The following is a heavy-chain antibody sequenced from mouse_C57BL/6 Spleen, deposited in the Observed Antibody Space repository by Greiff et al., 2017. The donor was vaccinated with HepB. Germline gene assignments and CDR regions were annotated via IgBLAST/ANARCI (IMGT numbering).Heavy chain of an antibody. CDR3: AREGSNYGKFAY. J-gene: IGHJ3*01. Sequence: QVQLQQPGAELVKPGASVKMSCKASGYTFTSYWITWVKQRPGQGLEWIGDIYPGSGSTNYNEKFKSKATLTVDTSSSTAYMQLSSLTSEDSAVYYCAREGSNYGKFAYWGQGTLVTVSA. V-gene: IGHV1-55*01. D-gene: IGHD1-1*01. CDR2: IYPGSGST. CDR1: GYTFTSYW.